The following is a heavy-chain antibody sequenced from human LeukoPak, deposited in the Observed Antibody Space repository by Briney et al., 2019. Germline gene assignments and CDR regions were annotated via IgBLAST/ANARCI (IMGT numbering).Heavy chain of an antibody. CDR3: ARQSRDGSKTRGYYFDY. V-gene: IGHV5-51*01. CDR1: GYSFTNYW. CDR2: IYPADSDT. Sequence: GEYLKISCQVSGYSFTNYWIGWVRQMPGKGLESMGIIYPADSDTAYSPPFQGQVTISADKSISTVYLQWSSLKASDTAMYYCARQSRDGSKTRGYYFDYWGQGTVDTVS. D-gene: IGHD3-10*01. J-gene: IGHJ4*02.